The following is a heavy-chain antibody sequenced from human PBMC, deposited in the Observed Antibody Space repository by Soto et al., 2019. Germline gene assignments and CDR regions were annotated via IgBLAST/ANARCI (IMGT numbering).Heavy chain of an antibody. CDR3: ARVGPWPYPDYYYYYGMDV. J-gene: IGHJ6*04. D-gene: IGHD2-2*01. Sequence: SETLSLTCTVSGGSISSYYWSWIRQPPGKGLEWIGYSYYSGSTNYNPSLKSRVTISVDTSKNQFSLKLSSVTSADTAVYYCARVGPWPYPDYYYYYGMDVWGKGTTVTVAS. V-gene: IGHV4-59*01. CDR2: SYYSGST. CDR1: GGSISSYY.